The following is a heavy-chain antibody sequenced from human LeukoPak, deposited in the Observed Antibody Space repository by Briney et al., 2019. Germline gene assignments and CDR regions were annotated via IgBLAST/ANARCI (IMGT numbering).Heavy chain of an antibody. J-gene: IGHJ4*02. Sequence: PGGSLRLSCAASGFIFSSYAMSWVRQAPGKGLEWVSTMSGSGGSTYYADSVKGRFSISRDKSKNTLYLQMNTLRAEDTAVYYCAKGRGYYDSSAYKYYFDYWGQGTLVTVSS. CDR3: AKGRGYYDSSAYKYYFDY. CDR1: GFIFSSYA. CDR2: MSGSGGST. V-gene: IGHV3-23*01. D-gene: IGHD3-22*01.